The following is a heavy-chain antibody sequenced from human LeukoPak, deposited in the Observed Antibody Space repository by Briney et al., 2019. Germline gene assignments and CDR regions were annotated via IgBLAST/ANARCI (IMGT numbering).Heavy chain of an antibody. V-gene: IGHV5-51*01. CDR1: GYSLPSYW. CDR2: IYSGYSDT. Sequence: GSLKISFKGSGYSLPSYWIGWVPQIPGEGLEWIWIIYSGYSDTRYSAASQGQVTSSADKSISTAYLQWSSLKASDTAMYYCARHKVPAASADYWGQGNLVTVSS. D-gene: IGHD2-2*01. CDR3: ARHKVPAASADY. J-gene: IGHJ4*02.